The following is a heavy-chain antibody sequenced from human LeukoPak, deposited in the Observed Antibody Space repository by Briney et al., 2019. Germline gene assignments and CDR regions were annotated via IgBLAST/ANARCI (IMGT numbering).Heavy chain of an antibody. CDR2: IKSKSDDETT. J-gene: IGHJ4*02. CDR1: GFTFSSYG. Sequence: GGSLRLSCAASGFTFSSYGMHWVRQAPVKGLEWVGRIKSKSDDETTDYAAPVKGRFTISRDDSKNTLYLQMNSLKTEDTAVYYCTTGRGYTYGYTWFDYWGQGTLVSVSS. V-gene: IGHV3-15*07. CDR3: TTGRGYTYGYTWFDY. D-gene: IGHD5-18*01.